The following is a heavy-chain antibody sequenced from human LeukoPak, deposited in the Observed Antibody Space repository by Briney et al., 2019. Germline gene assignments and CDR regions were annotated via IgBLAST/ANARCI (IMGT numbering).Heavy chain of an antibody. D-gene: IGHD2-15*01. CDR2: INHSGST. CDR1: GGSFSGYY. J-gene: IGHJ6*03. V-gene: IGHV4-34*01. CDR3: ARSKATAAPGYYYYYMDV. Sequence: SETLSLTCAVSGGSFSGYYWSWIRQAPGKGLEWIGEINHSGSTNYNPSLKSRVTISVDTSKNQFSLKLSSVTAADTAVYYCARSKATAAPGYYYYYMDVWGKGTTVTVSS.